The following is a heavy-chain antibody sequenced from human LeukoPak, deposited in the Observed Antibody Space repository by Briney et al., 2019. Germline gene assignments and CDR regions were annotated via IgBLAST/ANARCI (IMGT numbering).Heavy chain of an antibody. Sequence: SETLSLTCAVYGGSFSGYYWSWIRQPLGKGLEWIGEINHSGSTNYNPSLKSRVTISVDTSKNQFSLKLSSVTAADTAVYYCARGADSSGRFDYWGQGTLVTVSS. V-gene: IGHV4-34*01. J-gene: IGHJ4*02. CDR2: INHSGST. CDR3: ARGADSSGRFDY. D-gene: IGHD6-19*01. CDR1: GGSFSGYY.